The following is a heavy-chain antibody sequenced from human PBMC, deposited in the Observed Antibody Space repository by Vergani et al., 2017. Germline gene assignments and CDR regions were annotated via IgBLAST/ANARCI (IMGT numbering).Heavy chain of an antibody. CDR1: EYIFGNYW. J-gene: IGHJ4*02. D-gene: IGHD1-1*01. CDR3: ARHTTYTDS. Sequence: EVALVQSGPEMRKPGASLKISCKGSEYIFGNYWIGWVRQMPGKGLEWMGISYPADSDTRYSPSFQGQVTISADKSISTAFLQWDSLKASDTALYYCARHTTYTDSWGQGTLVTVSS. V-gene: IGHV5-51*01. CDR2: SYPADSDT.